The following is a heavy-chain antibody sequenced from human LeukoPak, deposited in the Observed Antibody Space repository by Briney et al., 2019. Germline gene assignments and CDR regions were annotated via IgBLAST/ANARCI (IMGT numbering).Heavy chain of an antibody. CDR3: ARTRFYVGYDSSSDYYYYYMDV. Sequence: SETLSLTCTVSGGSISSSSYYWGWIRQPPGKGLEWIGSIYYSGSTYYNPSLKSRVTISVDTSKNQFSLKLSSVTAADTAVYYCARTRFYVGYDSSSDYYYYYMDVWGKGTTVTISS. J-gene: IGHJ6*03. V-gene: IGHV4-39*07. D-gene: IGHD3-22*01. CDR1: GGSISSSSYY. CDR2: IYYSGST.